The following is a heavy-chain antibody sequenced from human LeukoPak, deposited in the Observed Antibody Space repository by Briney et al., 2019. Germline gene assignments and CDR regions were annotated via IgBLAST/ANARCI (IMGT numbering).Heavy chain of an antibody. V-gene: IGHV4-59*01. CDR1: GGSIISYY. D-gene: IGHD2-8*01. CDR3: ARDEGLYCTNGVCFGH. CDR2: IYYSGST. J-gene: IGHJ4*02. Sequence: SETLSLTCTVSGGSIISYYWSWLRQPPGKGLEGIGYIYYSGSTNYNPSLKSRVTISVDTSKNQFPLKLSSVTAADTAVYYCARDEGLYCTNGVCFGHWGQGTLVTVSS.